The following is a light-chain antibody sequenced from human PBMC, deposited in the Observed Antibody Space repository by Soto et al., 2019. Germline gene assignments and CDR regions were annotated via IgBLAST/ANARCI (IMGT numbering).Light chain of an antibody. J-gene: IGLJ1*01. CDR2: NVS. CDR3: SSYAISSTLYV. V-gene: IGLV2-14*01. CDR1: SSDVGGYNF. Sequence: QSALTQPASVSGSPGQSITISCTGSSSDVGGYNFVSWFQQHPGKAPKVMIYNVSYRPSGVSNRFSGSKSGNTASLTISGLQAEDEADYYCSSYAISSTLYVFGTGTKVTVL.